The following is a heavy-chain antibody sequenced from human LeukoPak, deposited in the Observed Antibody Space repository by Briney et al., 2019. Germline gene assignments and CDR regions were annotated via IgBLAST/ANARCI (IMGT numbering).Heavy chain of an antibody. J-gene: IGHJ4*02. V-gene: IGHV3-9*01. CDR3: AKLTPYHDILTGRYYFDY. D-gene: IGHD3-9*01. CDR2: ISWNSGSI. Sequence: GGSLRLSCAASGFTFDDYAMHWVRQAPGKGLEWVSGISWNSGSIGYADSVKGRFTISRDNAKNSLYLQMNSLRAEDTALYYCAKLTPYHDILTGRYYFDYWGQGTLVTVSS. CDR1: GFTFDDYA.